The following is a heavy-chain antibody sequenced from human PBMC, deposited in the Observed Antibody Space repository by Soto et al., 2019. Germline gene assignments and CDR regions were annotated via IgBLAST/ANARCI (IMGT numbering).Heavy chain of an antibody. V-gene: IGHV1-2*02. CDR1: GYTFTGYY. CDR2: INPNSGGT. J-gene: IGHJ5*02. D-gene: IGHD2-2*01. Sequence: ASVKVSCKASGYTFTGYYMHWVRQAPGQGLEWMGWINPNSGGTNYAQKFRGRVTMTRDTSISTAYMELSRLRSGDTAVYYCARVYYCSSTSCDGWFDPWGQGTLVTVSS. CDR3: ARVYYCSSTSCDGWFDP.